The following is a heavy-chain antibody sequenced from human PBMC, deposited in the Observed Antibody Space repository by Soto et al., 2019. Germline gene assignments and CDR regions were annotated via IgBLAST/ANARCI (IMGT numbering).Heavy chain of an antibody. V-gene: IGHV3-23*01. Sequence: PGGSLRLSCAASGFTFSSYAMSWVRQAPGKGLEWVSAISGSGGSTYYADSVKGRFTISRDNSKNTLYLQMNSLRAEDTAVYYCAKDRGIVVVPDATLGWFDPWGQGTLVTVSS. CDR1: GFTFSSYA. J-gene: IGHJ5*02. CDR2: ISGSGGST. CDR3: AKDRGIVVVPDATLGWFDP. D-gene: IGHD2-2*01.